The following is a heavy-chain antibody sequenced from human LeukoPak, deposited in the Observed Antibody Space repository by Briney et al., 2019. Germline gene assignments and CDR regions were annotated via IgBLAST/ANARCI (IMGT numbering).Heavy chain of an antibody. CDR2: IIPIFGTA. D-gene: IGHD2-2*01. J-gene: IGHJ5*02. CDR1: GYTFTSYA. Sequence: SVKVSCKASGYTFTSYAISWVRQAPGQGLEWMGGIIPIFGTANYAQKFQGRVTITADESTSTAYMELSSLRSEDTAVYYCARGPTQQYQLLVWFDPWGQGTLVTVSS. V-gene: IGHV1-69*13. CDR3: ARGPTQQYQLLVWFDP.